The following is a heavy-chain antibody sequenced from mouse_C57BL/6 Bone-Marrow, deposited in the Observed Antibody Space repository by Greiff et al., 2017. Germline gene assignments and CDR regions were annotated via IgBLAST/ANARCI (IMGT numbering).Heavy chain of an antibody. Sequence: VQLQQSGPELVKPGASVKISCKASGYTFTDYYMNWVKQSHGKSLEWIGDINPNNGGTSYNQKFKGKATLTVDKSSSTAYMELRSLTSEDSAVYYGAKKTTVPRYFDVWGTGTTVTVSS. CDR3: AKKTTVPRYFDV. D-gene: IGHD1-1*01. J-gene: IGHJ1*03. V-gene: IGHV1-26*01. CDR2: INPNNGGT. CDR1: GYTFTDYY.